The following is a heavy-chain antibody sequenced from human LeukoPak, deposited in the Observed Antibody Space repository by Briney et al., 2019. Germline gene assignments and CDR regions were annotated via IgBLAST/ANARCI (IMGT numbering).Heavy chain of an antibody. CDR3: AKLYRMNTVIKGAFDI. CDR2: IYSGGST. CDR1: GFTVSSNY. V-gene: IGHV3-53*01. D-gene: IGHD4-17*01. J-gene: IGHJ3*02. Sequence: GGSLRLSCAASGFTVSSNYMSWVRQAPGKGLEWVSVIYSGGSTYYADSVKGRFTISRDNSKNTLNLQMNSLRAEDTAVYYCAKLYRMNTVIKGAFDIWGQGTMVTISS.